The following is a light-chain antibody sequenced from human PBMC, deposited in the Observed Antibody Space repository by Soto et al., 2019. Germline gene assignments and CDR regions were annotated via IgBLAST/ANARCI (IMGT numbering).Light chain of an antibody. CDR2: GAS. CDR1: QSINSY. Sequence: DIQMTQSPASLSASLGDRVTITCRSSQSINSYLNWFQHKPGKAPKLLIYGASSLHTGVPSRFSGSGSGTDFTLTISSLQPEDFATYYCQQTYCTLTFGGGTKVEIK. V-gene: IGKV1-39*01. J-gene: IGKJ4*01. CDR3: QQTYCTLT.